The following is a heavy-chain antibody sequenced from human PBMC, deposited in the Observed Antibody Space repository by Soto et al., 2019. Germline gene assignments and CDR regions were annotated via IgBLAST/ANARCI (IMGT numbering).Heavy chain of an antibody. CDR2: IIPIFGTA. Sequence: QVQLVQSGAEVKKPGSSVKVSCKASGGTFSSYAISWVRQAPGQGLEWMGGIIPIFGTANYAQKFQGRVTIAADEATSTAYMELSSLRSADTAVYYCARSPTYYDFWSGAITPWFDPWGQGTLVTVSS. D-gene: IGHD3-3*01. CDR3: ARSPTYYDFWSGAITPWFDP. J-gene: IGHJ5*02. CDR1: GGTFSSYA. V-gene: IGHV1-69*12.